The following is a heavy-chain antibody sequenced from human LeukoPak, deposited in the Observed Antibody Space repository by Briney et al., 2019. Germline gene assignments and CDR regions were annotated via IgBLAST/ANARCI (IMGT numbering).Heavy chain of an antibody. Sequence: ASVKVSCKASGYTFTRYDINWVRQATGQGLEWMGWMSANSDKTGYAQKFQGRVTMTRDTAISTAYMELSSLSSEDTAVYYCARDISNYDSSGYYAGEDYGMDVWGQGTTVTVSS. CDR3: ARDISNYDSSGYYAGEDYGMDV. V-gene: IGHV1-8*01. J-gene: IGHJ6*02. CDR1: GYTFTRYD. CDR2: MSANSDKT. D-gene: IGHD3-22*01.